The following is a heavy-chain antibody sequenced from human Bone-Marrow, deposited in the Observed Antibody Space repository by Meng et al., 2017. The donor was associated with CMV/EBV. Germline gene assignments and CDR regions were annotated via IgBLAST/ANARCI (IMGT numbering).Heavy chain of an antibody. V-gene: IGHV1-18*01. CDR1: GYTFTSYG. Sequence: ASVKVSCKASGYTFTSYGISWVRQAPGQGLEWMGWISAYNGNTNYAQKLQGRVTMTTDTSTSTAYMELRSLRSDDTAVYYCARVTTYCSSTSCSPGEWFDPWGQGTLVTVSS. CDR2: ISAYNGNT. J-gene: IGHJ5*02. CDR3: ARVTTYCSSTSCSPGEWFDP. D-gene: IGHD2-2*01.